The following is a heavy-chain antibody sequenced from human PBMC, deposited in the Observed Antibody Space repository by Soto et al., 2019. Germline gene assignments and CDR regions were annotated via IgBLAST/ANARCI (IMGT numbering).Heavy chain of an antibody. V-gene: IGHV3-9*01. CDR1: GFTFDDYA. J-gene: IGHJ6*02. CDR2: ISWNSGSI. Sequence: EVQLVESGGGLVQPGRSLRLSCAASGFTFDDYAMHWVRQAPGKGLEWVSGISWNSGSIGYADSVKGRFTISRDNAKNSLYLQMNSLRAEDTALSYCAKDAITMVRGVISYYGMDVWGQGTTVTVSS. CDR3: AKDAITMVRGVISYYGMDV. D-gene: IGHD3-10*01.